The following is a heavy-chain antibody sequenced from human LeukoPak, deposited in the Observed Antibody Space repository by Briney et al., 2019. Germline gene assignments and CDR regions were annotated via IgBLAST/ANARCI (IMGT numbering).Heavy chain of an antibody. CDR1: GFTFSSYG. V-gene: IGHV3-23*01. CDR3: ATIREYSSSWPFDY. Sequence: PGGTLRLSCAASGFTFSSYGMSWVRQAPGKGLEWVSAISGSGGSTYYADSVKGRFTISRDNSKNTLYLQMNSLRAEDTAVYYCATIREYSSSWPFDYWGQGTLVTVSS. J-gene: IGHJ4*02. D-gene: IGHD6-13*01. CDR2: ISGSGGST.